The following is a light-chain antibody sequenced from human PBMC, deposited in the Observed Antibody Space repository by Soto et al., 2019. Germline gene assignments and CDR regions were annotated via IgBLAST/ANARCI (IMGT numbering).Light chain of an antibody. CDR3: AAWDDSLSGYVV. V-gene: IGLV1-44*01. Sequence: QSVLTQPPSASGTPGQRVTISCSGSTSNIGSNTASWYQQLPGMAPKLLIYSNSQRPSGVPDRFSGSKSGTSASLAISGLQSEDEADYYCAAWDDSLSGYVVFGGGTKLTVL. J-gene: IGLJ2*01. CDR2: SNS. CDR1: TSNIGSNT.